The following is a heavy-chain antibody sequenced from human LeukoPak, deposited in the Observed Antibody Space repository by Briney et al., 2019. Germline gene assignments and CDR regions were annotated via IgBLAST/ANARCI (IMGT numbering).Heavy chain of an antibody. CDR1: GFTFSSYE. D-gene: IGHD2-21*01. Sequence: PGGSLRVSCAATGFTFSSYEMNWVRQAPGEGLEWVSYISSSGSTIYYADSVKGRFTISRDNDKNSLYMQMNSMRAEDTAVYYCARGTIIAHWGQGTLVTVSS. J-gene: IGHJ4*02. V-gene: IGHV3-48*03. CDR3: ARGTIIAH. CDR2: ISSSGSTI.